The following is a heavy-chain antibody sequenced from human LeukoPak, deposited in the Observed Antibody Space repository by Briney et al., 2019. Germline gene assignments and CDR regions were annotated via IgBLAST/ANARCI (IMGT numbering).Heavy chain of an antibody. CDR2: IYYSGST. V-gene: IGHV4-39*01. Sequence: SETLSLTCTVSGGSISSSSYYWGWIRQPPGKGLEWIGSIYYSGSTYYNPSLKSRVTISVDTSKNQFSLKLSSVTAADTAVYYCARPTLFGWYFDLWGRGTLVTVSS. CDR3: ARPTLFGWYFDL. D-gene: IGHD2-21*01. J-gene: IGHJ2*01. CDR1: GGSISSSSYY.